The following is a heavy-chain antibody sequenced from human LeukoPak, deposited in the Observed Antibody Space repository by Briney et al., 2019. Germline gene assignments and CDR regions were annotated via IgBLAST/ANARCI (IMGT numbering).Heavy chain of an antibody. J-gene: IGHJ1*01. D-gene: IGHD6-13*01. Sequence: SETLSLTCTVSGGSISNYYWSWIRQPPGKGLECIGYIYYSGSANYNPSLKSRVTISVDTSKNQFSLKLSSVTATDTAVYYCARHGGYSSPYLHWGQGTLVTVSS. CDR3: ARHGGYSSPYLH. CDR2: IYYSGSA. CDR1: GGSISNYY. V-gene: IGHV4-59*08.